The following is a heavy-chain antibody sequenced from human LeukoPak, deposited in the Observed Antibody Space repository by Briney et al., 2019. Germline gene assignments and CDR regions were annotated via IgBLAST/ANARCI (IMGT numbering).Heavy chain of an antibody. J-gene: IGHJ4*02. V-gene: IGHV3-48*01. CDR2: ISSTGSTI. Sequence: GGSLRLSCAASGFTFSSYSLTWVRQAPGKGLEWISYISSTGSTIYYADSVKGRFTISRDNSKNTLYLQMNSLRAEDTAVYYCARESTAFDYWGQGTLVTVSS. CDR1: GFTFSSYS. CDR3: ARESTAFDY.